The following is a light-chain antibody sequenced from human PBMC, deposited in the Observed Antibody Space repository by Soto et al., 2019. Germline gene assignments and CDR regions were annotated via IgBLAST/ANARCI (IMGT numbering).Light chain of an antibody. CDR3: QHRSNWPLT. Sequence: EIVLTQSPATLSLSPGERATLSCRASQSVSSYLAWYQQKPGQAPRLLIYHASIRATGIPARFSGSGSGTDFTLTITSLESEDFAVYYCQHRSNWPLTFGGGSKVEIK. CDR2: HAS. V-gene: IGKV3-11*01. CDR1: QSVSSY. J-gene: IGKJ4*01.